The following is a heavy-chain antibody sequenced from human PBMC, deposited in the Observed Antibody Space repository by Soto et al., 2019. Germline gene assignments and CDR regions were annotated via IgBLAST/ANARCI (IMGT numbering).Heavy chain of an antibody. CDR2: IYYNGDT. CDR3: ARVSIVVAARILDS. D-gene: IGHD6-19*01. Sequence: PSETLSLTCTVSGGSVNSDSYYWSWIRQPPGKRLEWIGYIYYNGDTRYNPSLRSRVTISVDTPKNQFSLKLSSVTATDTAVYYCARVSIVVAARILDSWGQGTLVTVSS. V-gene: IGHV4-61*01. J-gene: IGHJ4*02. CDR1: GGSVNSDSYY.